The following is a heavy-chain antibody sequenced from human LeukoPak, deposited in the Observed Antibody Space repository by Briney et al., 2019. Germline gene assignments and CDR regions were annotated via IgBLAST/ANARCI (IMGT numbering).Heavy chain of an antibody. CDR1: GFTFSSYW. Sequence: GGSLRLSCAASGFTFSSYWMHWVRQAPGKGLVWVSRINSDGSGTIYADSVQGRFTISRDNAKNTLYLQMNSLRAEDTAVYYCACDRDYYDSSGYYNYWGQGTLVTVSS. D-gene: IGHD3-22*01. V-gene: IGHV3-74*01. CDR3: ACDRDYYDSSGYYNY. CDR2: INSDGSGT. J-gene: IGHJ4*02.